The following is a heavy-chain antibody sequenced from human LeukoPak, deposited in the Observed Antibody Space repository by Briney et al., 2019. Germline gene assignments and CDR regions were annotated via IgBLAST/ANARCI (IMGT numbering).Heavy chain of an antibody. Sequence: SETLSLTCTVSGGSISSSSYYWGWIRQPPGKGLEWIGSIYYSGSTYYNPSLKSRVTISVDTSKNQFSLKLSSVTAADTAVYYCAREGSLPDAFDIWGQGTMVTVSS. D-gene: IGHD3-10*01. CDR3: AREGSLPDAFDI. CDR2: IYYSGST. V-gene: IGHV4-39*07. CDR1: GGSISSSSYY. J-gene: IGHJ3*02.